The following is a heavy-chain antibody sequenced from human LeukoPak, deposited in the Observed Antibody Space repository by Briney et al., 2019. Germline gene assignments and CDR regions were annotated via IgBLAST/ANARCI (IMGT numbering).Heavy chain of an antibody. J-gene: IGHJ4*02. V-gene: IGHV3-33*01. D-gene: IGHD6-13*01. CDR1: GFTFSSYG. CDR3: ARGSGLTGIAAAGPEGY. Sequence: GGSLRLSCAASGFTFSSYGMHWVRQAPGKGLEWVAVIWYDGSNKYYADSVKGRFTISRDNSKNTLYLHMNSLRAEDTAVYYCARGSGLTGIAAAGPEGYWGQGTLVTVSS. CDR2: IWYDGSNK.